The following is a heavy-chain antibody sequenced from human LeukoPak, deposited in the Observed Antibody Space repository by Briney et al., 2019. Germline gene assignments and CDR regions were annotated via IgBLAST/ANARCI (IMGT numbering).Heavy chain of an antibody. D-gene: IGHD4-23*01. J-gene: IGHJ3*02. CDR3: ASAFMTTVVTAAFDI. CDR2: INPNSGGT. V-gene: IGHV1-2*06. Sequence: ASVKVSCKASGYTFTGYYMHWVRQAPGQGLEWMGRINPNSGGTNYAQKFQGRVTMTRDTSISTAYMELSRLRSDDTAVYYCASAFMTTVVTAAFDIWGQGTMVTVSS. CDR1: GYTFTGYY.